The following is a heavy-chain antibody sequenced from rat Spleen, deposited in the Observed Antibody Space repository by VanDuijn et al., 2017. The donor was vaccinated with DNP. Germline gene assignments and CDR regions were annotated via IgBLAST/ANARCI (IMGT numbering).Heavy chain of an antibody. J-gene: IGHJ2*01. D-gene: IGHD1-10*01. CDR3: ARGATPFDY. V-gene: IGHV5S13*01. CDR2: ITNSGGST. Sequence: EVQLVESGGGLVQPGRSLKLSCAASGFTFSNYGMARVRQAPTKGLEWVASITNSGGSTYYRDSVKGRFTNSRDNAKSTLYLQMDSLRSEDTATYYCARGATPFDYWGQGVMVTVSS. CDR1: GFTFSNYG.